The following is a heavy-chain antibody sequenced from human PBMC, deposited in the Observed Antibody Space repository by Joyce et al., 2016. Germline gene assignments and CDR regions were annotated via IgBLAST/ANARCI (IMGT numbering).Heavy chain of an antibody. V-gene: IGHV1-2*02. J-gene: IGHJ4*02. D-gene: IGHD4-23*01. CDR1: GFSFSGYY. Sequence: QVQLVQSGAEVKNPGASVKVSCKASGFSFSGYYIHWVRQAPGQGLEWMGWINPDRDETIYAQKFQGRVTMTRDTSSSTVYLELGRLTSDDTALYYCAREYGGTFYFDYWGQVTLVTVSS. CDR3: AREYGGTFYFDY. CDR2: INPDRDET.